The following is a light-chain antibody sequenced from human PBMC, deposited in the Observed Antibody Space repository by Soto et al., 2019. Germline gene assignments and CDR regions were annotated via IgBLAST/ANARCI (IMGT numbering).Light chain of an antibody. Sequence: EIVLPQSPGTLSLSPGASAPLSCRASQNINSDYFAWYQQNPGQAPRLLIFGASTRATGIPDRFSGSGSGTDFTLTISSLEPEDFAVYYCQQRSNWPPWTVGQGTKVDIK. CDR3: QQRSNWPPWT. CDR1: QNINSDY. V-gene: IGKV3D-20*02. CDR2: GAS. J-gene: IGKJ1*01.